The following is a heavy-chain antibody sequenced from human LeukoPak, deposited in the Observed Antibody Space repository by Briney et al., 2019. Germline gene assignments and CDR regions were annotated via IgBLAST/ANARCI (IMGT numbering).Heavy chain of an antibody. V-gene: IGHV3-74*01. D-gene: IGHD6-19*01. Sequence: GGSLRLSCAASGFTFSSYWVRWVRQAPGKGLESVSRINTDGTVTTYADSVKGRFTVSRDNADNTMFLQMNSVRDEDTAVYYCAAKQWLAPPPDSWGQGTPVTVSS. CDR3: AAKQWLAPPPDS. J-gene: IGHJ4*02. CDR2: INTDGTVT. CDR1: GFTFSSYW.